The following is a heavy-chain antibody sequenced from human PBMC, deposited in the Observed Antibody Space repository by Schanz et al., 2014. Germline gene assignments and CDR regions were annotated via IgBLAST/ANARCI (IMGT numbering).Heavy chain of an antibody. CDR3: AKIERNED. CDR2: ISGSGAST. J-gene: IGHJ4*02. D-gene: IGHD1-1*01. Sequence: EVHLVESGGGLVQPGGSLRLSCAASGITFSSHSFNWVRQAPGKGLEWVSGISGSGASTYYADSVKGRFTISRDNSKNTLYLQMNSLRAEDTAVYFCAKIERNEDWGQGTLVTVSS. V-gene: IGHV3-23*04. CDR1: GITFSSHS.